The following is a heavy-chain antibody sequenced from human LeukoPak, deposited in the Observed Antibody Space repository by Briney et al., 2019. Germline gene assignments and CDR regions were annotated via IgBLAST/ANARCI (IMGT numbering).Heavy chain of an antibody. CDR3: ARVAKYQLLSHKYYFDY. Sequence: ASVKVSCKASGYTFTSYGISWVRQAPGQGLEWMGWISAYNGNTDHALKLQDRVTMTRDTSISTAYMELSRLRSDDTAVYYCARVAKYQLLSHKYYFDYWGQGTLVTVSS. D-gene: IGHD2-2*01. CDR2: ISAYNGNT. CDR1: GYTFTSYG. J-gene: IGHJ4*02. V-gene: IGHV1-18*01.